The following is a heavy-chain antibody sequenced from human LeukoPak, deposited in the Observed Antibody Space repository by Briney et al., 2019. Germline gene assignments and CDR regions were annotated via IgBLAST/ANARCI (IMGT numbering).Heavy chain of an antibody. CDR1: GFTFSSCS. D-gene: IGHD4-17*01. J-gene: IGHJ4*02. CDR2: ISSSSSTI. Sequence: PGGSLRLSCAAPGFTFSSCSMNWVRQAPGKGLEWVSYISSSSSTIYYADSVKGRFTISRDNAKNSLYLQMNSLRAEDTAVYYCARDLEVTTFDYWGQGTLVTVSS. CDR3: ARDLEVTTFDY. V-gene: IGHV3-48*01.